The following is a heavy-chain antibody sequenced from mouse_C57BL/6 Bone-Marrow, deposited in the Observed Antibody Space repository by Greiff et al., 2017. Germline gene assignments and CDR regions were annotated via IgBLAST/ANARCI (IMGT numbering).Heavy chain of an antibody. Sequence: QVQLQQSGPELVKPGASVKISCKASGYAFSSSWMNWVKQRPGKGLEWIGRIYPGDGDTNYNGKFKGKATLTADKSSSTAYMHRSSLTSEDSAVYFCARPSFAYWGQGTLVTVSA. CDR3: ARPSFAY. CDR1: GYAFSSSW. V-gene: IGHV1-82*01. CDR2: IYPGDGDT. J-gene: IGHJ3*01.